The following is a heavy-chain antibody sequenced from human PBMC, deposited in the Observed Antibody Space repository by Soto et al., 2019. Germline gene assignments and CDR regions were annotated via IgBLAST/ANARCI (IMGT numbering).Heavy chain of an antibody. CDR1: GGTFSSYA. J-gene: IGHJ6*02. CDR3: AADRNYYDFWRGLSCGAPYYYYVKDV. Sequence: SVKVSCKASGGTFSSYAISWVRQAPGQGLEWMGGIIPIFGTANYAQKFQGRVTITADKSTSTAYMELSSLRSEDTAVYYCAADRNYYDFWRGLSCGAPYYYYVKDVWVQGTTATVAS. CDR2: IIPIFGTA. D-gene: IGHD3-3*01. V-gene: IGHV1-69*06.